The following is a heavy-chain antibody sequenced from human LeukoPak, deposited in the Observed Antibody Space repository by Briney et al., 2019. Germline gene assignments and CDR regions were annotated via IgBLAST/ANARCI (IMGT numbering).Heavy chain of an antibody. Sequence: ASVEISCKASGYTFTSYGISWVRQAPGQGLEWMGWISAYNGNTNYAQKLQGRVTMTTDTSTSTAYMELRSLRSDDTAVYYCATVPAAITPGDYWGQGTLVTVSS. CDR1: GYTFTSYG. J-gene: IGHJ4*02. CDR3: ATVPAAITPGDY. D-gene: IGHD2-2*01. V-gene: IGHV1-18*01. CDR2: ISAYNGNT.